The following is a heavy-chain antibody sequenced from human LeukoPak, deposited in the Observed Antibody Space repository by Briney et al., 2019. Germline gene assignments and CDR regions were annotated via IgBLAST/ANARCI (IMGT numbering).Heavy chain of an antibody. V-gene: IGHV1-2*02. CDR1: GYTFTGYY. J-gene: IGHJ4*02. D-gene: IGHD3-3*01. CDR2: INPNSGGT. CDR3: ASGFWSGYYTGAY. Sequence: ASVKVSCKASGYTFTGYYMHWVRQAPGQGLEWMGWINPNSGGTNYAHRFQGRVTLTRDTSISTAYMELSSLRSDDTAVYYCASGFWSGYYTGAYWGQGTLVTVSS.